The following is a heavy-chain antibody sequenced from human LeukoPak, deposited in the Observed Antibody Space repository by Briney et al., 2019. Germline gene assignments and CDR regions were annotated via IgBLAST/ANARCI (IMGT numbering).Heavy chain of an antibody. CDR3: ARALRFLVGDYYYMDD. D-gene: IGHD3-3*01. J-gene: IGHJ6*03. Sequence: ASVKVSCKASGYTFTSYDINWVRQATGQGLEWMGWMNPNSGNTGYAQKFQGRVTMTRNTSISTAYMELSSLRSEDTAVYYCARALRFLVGDYYYMDDWGKGTTVTVSS. CDR1: GYTFTSYD. CDR2: MNPNSGNT. V-gene: IGHV1-8*01.